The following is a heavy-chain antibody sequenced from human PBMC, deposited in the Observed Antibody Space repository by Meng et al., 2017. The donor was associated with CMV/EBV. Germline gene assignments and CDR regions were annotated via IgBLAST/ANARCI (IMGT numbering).Heavy chain of an antibody. V-gene: IGHV3-7*01. D-gene: IGHD1-26*01. J-gene: IGHJ5*02. Sequence: GESLKISCEASGFSFSTSGMGWVRQAPGTGPEWVANISQDGSDIYYVDSVKGRFTISRDNAMNSLYLQMNSLRAEDTAVFDCARVEECGWFAPWGQGTLVTVSS. CDR2: ISQDGSDI. CDR1: GFSFSTSG. CDR3: ARVEECGWFAP.